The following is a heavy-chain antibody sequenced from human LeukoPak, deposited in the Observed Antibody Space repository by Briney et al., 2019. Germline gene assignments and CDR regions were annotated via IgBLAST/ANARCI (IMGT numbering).Heavy chain of an antibody. V-gene: IGHV4-38-2*02. J-gene: IGHJ4*02. CDR2: IYHSGST. CDR1: GYSISSGYY. CDR3: ARGTYGSGSYYPDY. Sequence: SETLSLTCTVSGYSISSGYYWGWIRQPPGKGLEWIGSIYHSGSTYYNPSLKSRVTISVDTSKNQFSLKLSSVTAADTAVYYCARGTYGSGSYYPDYWGQGTLVTVSS. D-gene: IGHD3-10*01.